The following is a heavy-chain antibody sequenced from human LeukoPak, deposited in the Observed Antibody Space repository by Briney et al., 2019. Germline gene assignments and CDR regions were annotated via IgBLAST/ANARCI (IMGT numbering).Heavy chain of an antibody. CDR2: ISGCDGST. Sequence: HGGSVRLSCVASGFTFSSYAMSWVRQAPGKGLQWVSGISGCDGSTYYADYVKGRFTISRDTSKNTLYIQLKSLRAEDTAVYYCAKGTVYGDYDLWGQGTLVTVSS. V-gene: IGHV3-23*01. CDR3: AKGTVYGDYDL. D-gene: IGHD4-17*01. J-gene: IGHJ5*02. CDR1: GFTFSSYA.